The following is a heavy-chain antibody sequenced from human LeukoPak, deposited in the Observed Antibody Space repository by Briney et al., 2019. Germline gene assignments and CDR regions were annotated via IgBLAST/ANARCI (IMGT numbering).Heavy chain of an antibody. CDR1: GYTFTSYA. V-gene: IGHV1-3*01. J-gene: IGHJ3*02. CDR2: INAGNGNT. Sequence: ASVKVSCKASGYTFTSYAMHWVRQAPGQRLEWMGWINAGNGNTKYSQKFQGRVTITRDTSASTAYMELSSLRSEDTAVYYCARRPRSTRWGDAFDIWGQGTMVTVSS. D-gene: IGHD5/OR15-5a*01. CDR3: ARRPRSTRWGDAFDI.